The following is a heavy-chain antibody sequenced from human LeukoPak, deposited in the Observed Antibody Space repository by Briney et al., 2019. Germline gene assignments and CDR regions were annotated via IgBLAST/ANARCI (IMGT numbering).Heavy chain of an antibody. Sequence: SETLSLTCTVSGGSISSYYWSWIRQPPGKGLEWIGYIYYSGSTNYNPSLKSRVTISVDTSKNQFSLKLSSVTAADTAVYYCARLIRPLGYYLDYWGQGTLVTVSS. D-gene: IGHD2-15*01. CDR1: GGSISSYY. CDR2: IYYSGST. V-gene: IGHV4-59*01. CDR3: ARLIRPLGYYLDY. J-gene: IGHJ4*02.